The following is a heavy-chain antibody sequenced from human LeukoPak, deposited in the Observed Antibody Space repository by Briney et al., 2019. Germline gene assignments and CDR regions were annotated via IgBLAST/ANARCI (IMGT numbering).Heavy chain of an antibody. J-gene: IGHJ4*02. Sequence: GGSLRLSCAASGFTFSRYSMNWVRQAPGKGLEWVSSISGSSSSYIYCADSLKGRFTISRDNAKNSLYLQMNSLRAEDTAVYYCARDFYDTSGYYYNYWGQGTLVTVSS. CDR3: ARDFYDTSGYYYNY. CDR1: GFTFSRYS. CDR2: ISGSSSSYI. V-gene: IGHV3-21*01. D-gene: IGHD3-22*01.